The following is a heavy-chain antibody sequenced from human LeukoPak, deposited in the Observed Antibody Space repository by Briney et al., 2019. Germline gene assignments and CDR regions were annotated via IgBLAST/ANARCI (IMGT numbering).Heavy chain of an antibody. D-gene: IGHD1-26*01. CDR3: AKGGIVGTSGLFDY. Sequence: PGGSLRLSCAASGFTFSIYTMSWVRQAPGKGLEWVSGISGSGDNTYHADSVKGRFTISRDNSKNTLSLQMNSLSADDSAVYYCAKGGIVGTSGLFDYWGQGTLVTVSS. CDR2: ISGSGDNT. J-gene: IGHJ4*02. V-gene: IGHV3-23*01. CDR1: GFTFSIYT.